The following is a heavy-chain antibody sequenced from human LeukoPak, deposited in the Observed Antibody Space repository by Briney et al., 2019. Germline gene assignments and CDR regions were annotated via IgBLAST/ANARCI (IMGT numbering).Heavy chain of an antibody. CDR2: ISSSSSYI. CDR3: ARAETMVRGVQFDY. D-gene: IGHD3-10*01. CDR1: GFTFSSYS. J-gene: IGHJ4*02. Sequence: GGSLRLSCAASGFTFSSYSMNWVRQAPGKGLEWVSSISSSSSYIYYADSVKGRFTISRDNAKNSLYLQMNSLRAEDTAVYYCARAETMVRGVQFDYWGQGTLVTVSS. V-gene: IGHV3-21*01.